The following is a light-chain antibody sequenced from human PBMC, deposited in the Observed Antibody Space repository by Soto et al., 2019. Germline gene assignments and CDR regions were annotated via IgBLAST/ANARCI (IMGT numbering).Light chain of an antibody. V-gene: IGKV3-15*01. CDR2: YAS. CDR1: QSVCRT. Sequence: IVMRQSPATLCVSXGERATLCGTSRQSVCRTLARYRQKPGQASRLLXXYASTRATSSLARLSGSGSGKEFTLIIRSLQSEDFAVYYCQQYNKWPPITFGQGTRLEIK. CDR3: QQYNKWPPIT. J-gene: IGKJ5*01.